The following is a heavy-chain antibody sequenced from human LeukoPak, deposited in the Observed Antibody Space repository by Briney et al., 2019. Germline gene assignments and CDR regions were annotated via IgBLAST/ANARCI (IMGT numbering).Heavy chain of an antibody. V-gene: IGHV4-34*01. CDR1: GGSFSGYY. Sequence: SETLSLTCAVYGGSFSGYYWSWIRQPPGKGLEWIGEINHSGSTNYNPSLKSRVTISVDTSKNQFSLKLSSVTAADTAVYYCARHLSPGLYYDFWSGPTGNWFDPWGQGTLVTVSS. CDR2: INHSGST. D-gene: IGHD3-3*01. CDR3: ARHLSPGLYYDFWSGPTGNWFDP. J-gene: IGHJ5*02.